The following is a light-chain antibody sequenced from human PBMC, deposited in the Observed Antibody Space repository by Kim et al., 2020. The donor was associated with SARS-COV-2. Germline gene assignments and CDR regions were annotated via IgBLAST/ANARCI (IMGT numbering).Light chain of an antibody. CDR2: GNS. J-gene: IGLJ2*01. V-gene: IGLV1-40*01. CDR1: SSTNGGCYY. Sequence: SRCASSSTNGGCYYVHWDQQLPGTAPKLLIYGNSKRPSGVPDRFSGSKSGTSASLAITGLQAEDEADYYCQSYDSSLSGSVFGGGTQLTVL. CDR3: QSYDSSLSGSV.